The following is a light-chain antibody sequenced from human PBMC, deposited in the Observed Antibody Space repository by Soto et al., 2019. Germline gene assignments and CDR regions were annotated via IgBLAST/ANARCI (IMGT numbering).Light chain of an antibody. V-gene: IGLV2-14*01. J-gene: IGLJ1*01. CDR3: ISYTGSSTSYV. Sequence: QSALTQPASVSGSPRQSITISCSRTRSDIGSYNYVAWYQQFPGKTPKILIYGVSNRPSGVSSRFSGSKSGNTASLTISGLQAEDEADYYCISYTGSSTSYVFGSGTKLTVL. CDR1: RSDIGSYNY. CDR2: GVS.